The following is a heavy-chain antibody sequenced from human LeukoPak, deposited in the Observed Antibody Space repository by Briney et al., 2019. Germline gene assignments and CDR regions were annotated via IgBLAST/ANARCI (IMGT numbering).Heavy chain of an antibody. V-gene: IGHV1-18*01. D-gene: IGHD4-11*01. Sequence: GASVKVSCKASGYTFSNYGISWVRQAPGQGLEWMGWISGYDANTKYAQKVQGRVTLTTDTSTSTAYMEVTGLRSDDTAVYYCARGPHTITSRVDYWGQGTLVTVSS. CDR1: GYTFSNYG. J-gene: IGHJ4*02. CDR2: ISGYDANT. CDR3: ARGPHTITSRVDY.